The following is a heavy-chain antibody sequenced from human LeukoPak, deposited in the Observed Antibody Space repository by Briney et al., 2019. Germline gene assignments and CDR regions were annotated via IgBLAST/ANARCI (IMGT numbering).Heavy chain of an antibody. J-gene: IGHJ4*02. V-gene: IGHV4-34*01. CDR1: GGSISGYY. CDR3: ARAGAVAGLGLFDY. D-gene: IGHD6-13*01. CDR2: INYSGTP. Sequence: SETLSLTCAVNGGSISGYYWSWIRQSPGKGLEWIGEINYSGTPNYNPPLKSRVTMSVDTSKNQFSLKLSSVTAADTAVYYCARAGAVAGLGLFDYWGQGTLVTVSS.